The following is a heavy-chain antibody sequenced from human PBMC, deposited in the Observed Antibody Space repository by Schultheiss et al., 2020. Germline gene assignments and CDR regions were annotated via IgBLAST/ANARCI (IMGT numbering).Heavy chain of an antibody. D-gene: IGHD5-12*01. CDR1: GGSVSSGSYY. CDR2: IYYSGST. J-gene: IGHJ3*02. Sequence: SETLSLTCTVSGGSVSSGSYYWSWIRQPPGKGLEWIGYIYYSGSTYYNPSLKSLVTISVDTSKNQFSLRLSSVTAADTAVYYCARGSGYRIDAFDIWGQGTMVTVSS. CDR3: ARGSGYRIDAFDI. V-gene: IGHV4-61*01.